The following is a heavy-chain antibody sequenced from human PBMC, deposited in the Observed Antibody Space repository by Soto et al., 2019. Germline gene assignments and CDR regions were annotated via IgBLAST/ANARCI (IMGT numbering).Heavy chain of an antibody. J-gene: IGHJ4*02. Sequence: GGSLRLSCTGSGFAFGDYYMSWIRQAPGKGLEWVSYIDSGDGTTYYTDSVKGRFTISRDNAKKTVYLQMSSLRVEDTALYYCVRPYYSGSWFPFDRWGQGTLVTVSS. D-gene: IGHD5-12*01. CDR2: IDSGDGTT. CDR3: VRPYYSGSWFPFDR. CDR1: GFAFGDYY. V-gene: IGHV3-11*01.